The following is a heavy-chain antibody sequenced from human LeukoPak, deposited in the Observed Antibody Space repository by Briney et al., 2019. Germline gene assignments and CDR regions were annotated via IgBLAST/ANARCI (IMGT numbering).Heavy chain of an antibody. V-gene: IGHV4-59*01. Sequence: SETLSITCTVSGGSIIGSYWTWIRQSPGEGLEWIGYIYNTVDVKYNPSLKSRVTISIDMSRNQFSLRLNSVTAADTAAYYCARSRYYDSSGYNPTYYFDFWGQGALVTVSS. CDR3: ARSRYYDSSGYNPTYYFDF. CDR2: IYNTVDV. J-gene: IGHJ4*02. CDR1: GGSIIGSY. D-gene: IGHD3-22*01.